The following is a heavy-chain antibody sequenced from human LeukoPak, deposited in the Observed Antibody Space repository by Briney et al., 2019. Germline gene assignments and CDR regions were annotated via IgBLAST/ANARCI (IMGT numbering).Heavy chain of an antibody. V-gene: IGHV3-23*01. CDR2: ISGSGDSA. J-gene: IGHJ4*02. Sequence: GGSLRLSCAASGFAFYNYAMSWVRQAPGKGREWVSGISGSGDSAYYTDSVRGRFTLSRENSKNTLYLQMSNLTAEHTAVYHCASQTRMQLWGYFDLWGQGALVIVSS. CDR3: ASQTRMQLWGYFDL. D-gene: IGHD5-18*01. CDR1: GFAFYNYA.